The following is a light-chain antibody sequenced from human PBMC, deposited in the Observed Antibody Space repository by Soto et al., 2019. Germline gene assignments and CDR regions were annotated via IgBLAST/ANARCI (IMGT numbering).Light chain of an antibody. CDR1: QSISSY. CDR2: DAS. Sequence: EVVLTQSPDTLSLPPGERATLSCRASQSISSYLAWYQQKPGKAPRLLIYDASSRATGIPARFSGSGSGTDFTLTISSLEPEDFAVYYCQQLTDWPITFGQGTRLEIK. V-gene: IGKV3-11*01. CDR3: QQLTDWPIT. J-gene: IGKJ5*01.